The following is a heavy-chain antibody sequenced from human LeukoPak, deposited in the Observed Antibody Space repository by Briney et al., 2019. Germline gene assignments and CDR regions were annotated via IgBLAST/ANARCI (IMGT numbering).Heavy chain of an antibody. Sequence: GGSLRLSCAASGFTFSSYEMNWVRQAPGKGLEWVSYISSSGSTIYYADSVKGRFTISRDNAKNSLYLQMNSLRAEDTAVYYCAKHPRGLTGYYVSDAFDIWGQGTMVTVSS. CDR1: GFTFSSYE. V-gene: IGHV3-48*03. CDR3: AKHPRGLTGYYVSDAFDI. CDR2: ISSSGSTI. J-gene: IGHJ3*02. D-gene: IGHD3-9*01.